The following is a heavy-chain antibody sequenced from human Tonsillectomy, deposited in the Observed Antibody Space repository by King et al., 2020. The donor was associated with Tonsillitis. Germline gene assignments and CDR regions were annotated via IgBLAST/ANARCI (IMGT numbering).Heavy chain of an antibody. CDR3: AREGTCSSTSCQVDY. CDR2: ISASNGNT. D-gene: IGHD2-2*01. J-gene: IGHJ4*02. Sequence: VQLVESGDEVKKPGASVKVSCKASGYTFISYGISWVRQAPGQGLEWMGWISASNGNTNYAQRVQGRVTMTTDTSTTTAYMELRSLRSDDTAIYYCAREGTCSSTSCQVDYWGQGTLVTVSS. CDR1: GYTFISYG. V-gene: IGHV1-18*01.